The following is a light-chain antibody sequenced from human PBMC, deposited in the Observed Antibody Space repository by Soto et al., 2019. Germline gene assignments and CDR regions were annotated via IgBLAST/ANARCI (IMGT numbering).Light chain of an antibody. CDR2: AAS. V-gene: IGKV1-39*01. CDR1: QSISSY. J-gene: IGKJ2*01. Sequence: DIQMTQSPSSLSASVGDRVTITCRASQSISSYLNWYQQNPGKAPKLLIYAASSLQSGVPSRFSGSVSGTDFALTITSLQPEYFGTYYCHQSYHSLTFGQGTKLQIK. CDR3: HQSYHSLT.